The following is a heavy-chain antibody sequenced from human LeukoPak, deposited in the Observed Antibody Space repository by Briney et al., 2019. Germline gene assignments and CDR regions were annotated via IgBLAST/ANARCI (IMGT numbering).Heavy chain of an antibody. CDR1: GFTFGSHW. CDR2: IKLDGSEK. J-gene: IGHJ6*02. V-gene: IGHV3-7*01. Sequence: PGGSLRLSCAASGFTFGSHWMSWLRPAAGKGLDWVVRIKLDGSEKYYVDSVKGRFTISRDNGKNSLYLQMNSLRAEHTAVYFGYSIGMHSKSCFDVDDWGHGATVT. CDR3: YSIGMHSKSCFDVDD. D-gene: IGHD6-19*01.